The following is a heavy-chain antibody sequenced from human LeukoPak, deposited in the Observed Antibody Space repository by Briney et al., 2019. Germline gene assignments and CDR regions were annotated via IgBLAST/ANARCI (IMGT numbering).Heavy chain of an antibody. Sequence: SETLSLTCTVSGGSISSSSYYWGWIRQPPGKGLEWIGYIYYSGSTNYNPSLKSRVTISVDTSKNQFSLKLSSVTAADTAVYYCARGIVVVTAAFDIWGQGTMVTVSS. CDR2: IYYSGST. CDR1: GGSISSSSYY. J-gene: IGHJ3*02. D-gene: IGHD2-21*02. V-gene: IGHV4-61*05. CDR3: ARGIVVVTAAFDI.